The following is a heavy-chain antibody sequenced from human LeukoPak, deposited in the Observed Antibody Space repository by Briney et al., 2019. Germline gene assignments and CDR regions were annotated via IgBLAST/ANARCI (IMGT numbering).Heavy chain of an antibody. CDR2: IYSGDST. J-gene: IGHJ6*03. D-gene: IGHD3-16*01. Sequence: GGSLRLSCAASGFAVSSNYMSWVRQAPGKGLEWVSVIYSGDSTYYADFVQGRFTISRDNSKNTLYLQMNSLRAEDTAVYYCAKLGGQEVYNYYVGVWGKGTTVAVSS. CDR1: GFAVSSNY. V-gene: IGHV3-66*01. CDR3: AKLGGQEVYNYYVGV.